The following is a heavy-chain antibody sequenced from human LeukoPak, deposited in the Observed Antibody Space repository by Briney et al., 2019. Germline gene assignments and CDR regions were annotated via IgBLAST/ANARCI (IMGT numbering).Heavy chain of an antibody. J-gene: IGHJ3*02. Sequence: PSETLSLTCAVYGGSFSGYYWSWIRQPPGKGLEWIGEINHSGSTNYNPSLKSRVTISVDTSKNQFSLKLSSVTAADTAVYYCARPRITMIDDAFDIWGQGTMVTVSS. CDR1: GGSFSGYY. CDR3: ARPRITMIDDAFDI. D-gene: IGHD3-22*01. V-gene: IGHV4-34*01. CDR2: INHSGST.